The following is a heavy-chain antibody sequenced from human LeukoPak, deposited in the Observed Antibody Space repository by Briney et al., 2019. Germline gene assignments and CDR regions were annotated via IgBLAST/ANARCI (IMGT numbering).Heavy chain of an antibody. Sequence: KSSETLSLTCTVSGGSISSYSWSWIWQPPGKRLEWIGYIYYSGGTNYKPSLKSRVTMSLNTSKNQFSLKLSSVTAADTAIYYCASHSATWYFQHWGQGTPVTVST. J-gene: IGHJ1*01. CDR2: IYYSGGT. CDR1: GGSISSYS. D-gene: IGHD6-13*01. CDR3: ASHSATWYFQH. V-gene: IGHV4-59*01.